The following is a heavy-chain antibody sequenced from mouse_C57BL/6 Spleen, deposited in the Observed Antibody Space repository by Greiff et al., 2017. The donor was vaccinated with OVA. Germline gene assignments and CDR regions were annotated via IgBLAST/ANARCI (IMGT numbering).Heavy chain of an antibody. CDR2: IDPENGDT. V-gene: IGHV14-4*01. CDR3: TTWGAVDD. J-gene: IGHJ2*01. Sequence: EVQLQQSGAELVRPGASVKLSCTASGFNITADSMHWVKQRPEQGLEWIGWIDPENGDTEYASKFQGKATITADTSSNTAYLQLSSLTSEDTAVYYCTTWGAVDDWGQGTTLTVSS. CDR1: GFNITADS.